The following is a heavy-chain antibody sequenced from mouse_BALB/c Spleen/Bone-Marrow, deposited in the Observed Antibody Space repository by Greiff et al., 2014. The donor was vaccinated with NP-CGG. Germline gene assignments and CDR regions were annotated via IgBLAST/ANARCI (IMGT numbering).Heavy chain of an antibody. V-gene: IGHV1S81*02. CDR1: GYTFTSYW. CDR3: ARGDGFAWFAY. D-gene: IGHD3-3*01. CDR2: INPSNGRT. J-gene: IGHJ3*01. Sequence: QVQLQQPGAELVKPGASVKLSCKASGYTFTSYWMHWVKQRPGQGLEWIGEINPSNGRTNYNEKFKSKATLTVDKSSSTAYMQLSSLTSEDSAVYYCARGDGFAWFAYWGQGTLDTVSA.